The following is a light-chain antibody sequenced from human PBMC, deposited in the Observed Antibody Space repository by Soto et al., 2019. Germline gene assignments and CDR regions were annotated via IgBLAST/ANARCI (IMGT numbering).Light chain of an antibody. CDR3: QSYDSSPV. J-gene: IGLJ2*01. V-gene: IGLV1-40*01. CDR2: GNS. Sequence: QSVLTQPPSVSGAPGQRVTISCTGSSSNIGAGYDVHWYQQLPGTAPKLLIYGNSNRPSGVPDRFSGSKSGTSASLAITGLQAEDEADYYCQSYDSSPVFGGWTKLTVL. CDR1: SSNIGAGYD.